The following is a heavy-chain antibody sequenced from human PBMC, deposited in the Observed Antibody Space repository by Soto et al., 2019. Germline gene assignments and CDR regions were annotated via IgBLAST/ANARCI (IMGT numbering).Heavy chain of an antibody. CDR3: ARDRCDNNAGFDY. D-gene: IGHD2-2*01. CDR2: FYYSGST. J-gene: IGHJ4*02. CDR1: GGSISIYY. Sequence: QVQLQEPGPGLVKPSETLSLTCTVSGGSISIYYWSWIRQPPGKGLEWIGYFYYSGSTNYNPSLRSQVHISIDTSKTQYSLKLSSVTAADTAVYYCARDRCDNNAGFDYWGQGTLFTVSS. V-gene: IGHV4-59*01.